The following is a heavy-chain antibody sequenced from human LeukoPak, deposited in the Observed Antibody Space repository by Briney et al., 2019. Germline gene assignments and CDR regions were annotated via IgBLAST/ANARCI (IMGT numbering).Heavy chain of an antibody. CDR1: GFTFSSYW. J-gene: IGHJ4*02. D-gene: IGHD6-6*01. CDR3: ARVSLGYSSSSMDY. CDR2: INTDGSST. V-gene: IGHV3-74*01. Sequence: PGGSLRLSCAASGFTFSSYWMHWVRQAPGKGLVWVSRINTDGSSTSYAGSVKGRFTISRDNAKNTLYLQMNSLRAEDTAVYYCARVSLGYSSSSMDYWGQGTLVTVSS.